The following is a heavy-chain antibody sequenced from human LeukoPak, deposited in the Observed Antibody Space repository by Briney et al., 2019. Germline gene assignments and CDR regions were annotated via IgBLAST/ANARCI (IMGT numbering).Heavy chain of an antibody. CDR2: ISAYNGNT. V-gene: IGHV1-18*01. Sequence: ASVKVSCKASGYTFTSYGISWVRQAPGQGLEWMGWISAYNGNTNYAQKLQGRVTMTTDTSTSTAYMELRSLRSDDTAVYYCAREPGITGTTAWFDPWAREPWSPSPQ. CDR1: GYTFTSYG. D-gene: IGHD1-7*01. CDR3: AREPGITGTTAWFDP. J-gene: IGHJ5*02.